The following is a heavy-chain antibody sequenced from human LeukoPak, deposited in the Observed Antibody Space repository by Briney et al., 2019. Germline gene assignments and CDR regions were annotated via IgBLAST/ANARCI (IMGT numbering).Heavy chain of an antibody. CDR3: ARDRFGDYDY. J-gene: IGHJ4*02. CDR1: GFTFSAST. V-gene: IGHV3-23*01. Sequence: GGSLRLSCAASGFTFSASTMAWVRQAPGKGLEWVSAIDNQIFYADSVKGRFTISRDDSRNTLYLQMNSLRVEDSAIYYCARDRFGDYDYWRQGTLVTVSS. CDR2: IDNQI. D-gene: IGHD4-17*01.